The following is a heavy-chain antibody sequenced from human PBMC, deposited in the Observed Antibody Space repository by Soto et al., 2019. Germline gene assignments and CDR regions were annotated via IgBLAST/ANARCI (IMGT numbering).Heavy chain of an antibody. Sequence: QLQLQESGPGLVKPSETLSLTCIVSGGSISSSSYYWGWIRQPPGKGLEWIGTIHYSGSTYYNPSLRSRVTISVDTSKNQFSLKLSSMTAADTAVYFCARPSVVVTASKAAFDIWGQGTMVTVSS. V-gene: IGHV4-39*01. CDR2: IHYSGST. D-gene: IGHD2-21*02. CDR1: GGSISSSSYY. J-gene: IGHJ3*02. CDR3: ARPSVVVTASKAAFDI.